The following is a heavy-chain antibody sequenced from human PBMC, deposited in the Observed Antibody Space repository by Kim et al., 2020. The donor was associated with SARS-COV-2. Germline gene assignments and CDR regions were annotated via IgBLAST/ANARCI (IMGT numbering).Heavy chain of an antibody. V-gene: IGHV3-48*02. CDR1: GFTFSSYS. Sequence: GGSLRLSCAASGFTFSSYSMNWVRQAPGKGLEWVSYISSSSSTIYYADSVKGRFTISRDNAKNSLYLQMNSLRDEDTAVYYCARENPSIQLWSSDGMDVWGQGTTVTVSS. CDR2: ISSSSSTI. CDR3: ARENPSIQLWSSDGMDV. J-gene: IGHJ6*02. D-gene: IGHD5-18*01.